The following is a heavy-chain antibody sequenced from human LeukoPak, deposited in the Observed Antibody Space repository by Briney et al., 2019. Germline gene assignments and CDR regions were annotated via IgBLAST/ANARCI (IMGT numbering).Heavy chain of an antibody. CDR3: ARVQRTTVTIYYYYYYGMDV. CDR1: GFTFSSYS. Sequence: GGSLRLSCAASGFTFSSYSMNWVRQAPGKGLEWVSSISSSSGYIYYADSVKGRFTISRDNAKNSLYLQMNSLRAEDTAVYYCARVQRTTVTIYYYYYYGMDVWGKGTTVTVSS. V-gene: IGHV3-21*01. D-gene: IGHD4-17*01. CDR2: ISSSSGYI. J-gene: IGHJ6*04.